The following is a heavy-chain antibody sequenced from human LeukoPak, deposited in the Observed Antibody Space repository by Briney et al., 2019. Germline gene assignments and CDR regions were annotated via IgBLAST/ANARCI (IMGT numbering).Heavy chain of an antibody. CDR1: GFTFSGYT. D-gene: IGHD2/OR15-2a*01. CDR2: ISFDGSNK. CDR3: ARDTLSE. V-gene: IGHV3-30-3*01. Sequence: GGSLRLSCAVSGFTFSGYTMHWVRQAPGKGLEWVAVISFDGSNKYYGDSVKGRFTISRDNSKNTLYLQMNSLRPDDTAIYYCARDTLSEWGQGTLVTVSS. J-gene: IGHJ4*02.